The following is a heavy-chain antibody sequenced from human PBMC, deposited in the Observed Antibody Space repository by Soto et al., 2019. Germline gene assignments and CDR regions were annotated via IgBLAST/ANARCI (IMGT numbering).Heavy chain of an antibody. CDR3: ASTPGYSSGWSVDY. CDR2: ISSSSSYI. V-gene: IGHV3-21*01. CDR1: GFTFSSYS. D-gene: IGHD6-19*01. J-gene: IGHJ4*02. Sequence: GFPRLSCAASGFTFSSYSMNWVRQAPGKGLEWVSSISSSSSYIYYADSVKGRFTISRDNAKNSLYLQMNSLRAEDTAVYYCASTPGYSSGWSVDYWGQGTLVTVSS.